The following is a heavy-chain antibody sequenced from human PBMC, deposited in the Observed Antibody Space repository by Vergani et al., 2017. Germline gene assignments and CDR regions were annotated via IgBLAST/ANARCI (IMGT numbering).Heavy chain of an antibody. CDR3: AKDDSDAPYYFDY. J-gene: IGHJ4*02. CDR1: GFTVSGNY. V-gene: IGHV3-66*01. CDR2: IYSGGST. Sequence: EVQLVESGGGLVQPGGSLRLSCAASGFTVSGNYMSWVRQAPGKGLEWVSIIYSGGSTNYADSVKGRFTISRDNSKNTLYLQMNSLRAEDTAVYYCAKDDSDAPYYFDYWGQGTLVTVSS.